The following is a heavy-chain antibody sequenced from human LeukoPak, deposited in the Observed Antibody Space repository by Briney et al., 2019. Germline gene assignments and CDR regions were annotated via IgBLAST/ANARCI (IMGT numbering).Heavy chain of an antibody. CDR2: ISAYNGNT. CDR3: ARELVPGARNCGY. D-gene: IGHD6-13*01. V-gene: IGHV1-18*01. J-gene: IGHJ4*02. Sequence: ASVKVSCKASGGTFRTFAISWVRQAPGQGLEWMGWISAYNGNTNYAQKLQGRVTMTTDTSTSTAYMELRSLRSDDTAVYYCARELVPGARNCGYWGQGTLVTVSS. CDR1: GGTFRTFA.